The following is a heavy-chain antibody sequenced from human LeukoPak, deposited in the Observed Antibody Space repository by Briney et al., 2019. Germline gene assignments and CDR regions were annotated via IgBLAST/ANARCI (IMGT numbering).Heavy chain of an antibody. Sequence: GGSLRLSCAASGFTFSSYWMHWVRQAPGKGLVWVSRINSDGTTSYADSVKGRFTISRDNAKNTLYLQMNSLRAEDTAVYYCTRDGSLPDYWGQGTLVTVSS. CDR2: INSDGTT. J-gene: IGHJ4*02. V-gene: IGHV3-74*01. CDR1: GFTFSSYW. CDR3: TRDGSLPDY.